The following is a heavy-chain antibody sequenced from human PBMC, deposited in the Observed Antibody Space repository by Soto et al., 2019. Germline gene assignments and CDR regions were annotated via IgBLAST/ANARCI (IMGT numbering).Heavy chain of an antibody. CDR2: IYYSGST. D-gene: IGHD4-17*01. Sequence: QVQLQESGPGLVKPSQTLSLTCTVSGGSISSGGYYWSWIRQHPGKGLEWIGYIYYSGSTYYNPALKRRVTISVDTSKNQFSLKLSSVAAADTAVYYCARDQYGDNWYFDLWGRGTLVNVSS. J-gene: IGHJ2*01. V-gene: IGHV4-31*03. CDR1: GGSISSGGYY. CDR3: ARDQYGDNWYFDL.